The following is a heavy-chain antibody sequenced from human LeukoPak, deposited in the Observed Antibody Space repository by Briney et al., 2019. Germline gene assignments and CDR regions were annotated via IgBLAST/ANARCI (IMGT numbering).Heavy chain of an antibody. D-gene: IGHD3-3*01. CDR1: GGSISSYY. CDR2: IYYSGST. V-gene: IGHV4-59*08. CDR3: ARHGPYYDFWSGYYKNYYYYGMDV. Sequence: SETLSLTCTVSGGSISSYYWSWIRQPPGKGLEWIGYIYYSGSTNYNPSLKSRVTISVDTSKNQFSLKLSSVTAADTAVYYCARHGPYYDFWSGYYKNYYYYGMDVWGQGTTVTVSS. J-gene: IGHJ6*02.